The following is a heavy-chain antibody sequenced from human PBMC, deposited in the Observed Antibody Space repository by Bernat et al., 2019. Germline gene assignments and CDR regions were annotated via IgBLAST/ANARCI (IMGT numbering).Heavy chain of an antibody. V-gene: IGHV1-69*02. CDR1: GGTFSSYT. J-gene: IGHJ6*02. D-gene: IGHD5-18*01. Sequence: QVQLVQSGAEVKKPGSSVKVSCKASGGTFSSYTISWVRQAPGQGLEWMGRIIPILGIANYAQKFQGRVTITADKSTSTAYMELSSLRSEDTAVYYCARPRGYSYGTYSYYYYGMDVWGQGTTVTVSS. CDR3: ARPRGYSYGTYSYYYYGMDV. CDR2: IIPILGIA.